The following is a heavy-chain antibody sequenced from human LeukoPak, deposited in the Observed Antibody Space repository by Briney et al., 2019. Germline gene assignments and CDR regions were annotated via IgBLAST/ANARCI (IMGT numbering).Heavy chain of an antibody. Sequence: GGSLRLSCAASGFTFSSYDMHWVRQATGKGLEWVSAIGTAGDTYYPGSVKGRFTISRDNSKNTLYLQMNSLRPEDTSVYYCARSPTSWYFDYWGQGTLVTVSS. J-gene: IGHJ4*02. D-gene: IGHD2-2*01. CDR1: GFTFSSYD. CDR2: IGTAGDT. V-gene: IGHV3-13*01. CDR3: ARSPTSWYFDY.